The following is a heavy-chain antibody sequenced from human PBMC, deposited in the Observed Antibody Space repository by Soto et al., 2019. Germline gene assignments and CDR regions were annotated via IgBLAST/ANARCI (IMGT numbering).Heavy chain of an antibody. CDR3: ARHLRIAAEPFGAFDI. Sequence: QVQLVESGGGVVQPGRSLRLSCAASGFTFSSYAMHWVRQAPGKGLEWVAVISYDGSNKYYADSVKGRFTISRDNSKNRLYLQMNGLRAEDTVVYYCARHLRIAAEPFGAFDIWGQGTMVHGSS. J-gene: IGHJ3*02. V-gene: IGHV3-30*04. CDR1: GFTFSSYA. CDR2: ISYDGSNK. D-gene: IGHD6-13*01.